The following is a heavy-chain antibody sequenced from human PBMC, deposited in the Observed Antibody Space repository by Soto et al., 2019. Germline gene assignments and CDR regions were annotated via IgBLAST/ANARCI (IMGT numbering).Heavy chain of an antibody. CDR2: IYYSGST. V-gene: IGHV4-30-4*01. J-gene: IGHJ6*02. CDR1: GGSISSGDYY. CDR3: ASERAGVKGSYYYGMDV. D-gene: IGHD3-10*01. Sequence: SETLSLTCTVSGGSISSGDYYWSWIRQPPGKGLEWIGYIYYSGSTYYNPSLKSRVTISVDTSENQFSLKLSSVAAADTAVYSWASERAGVKGSYYYGMDVGGQGTTGT.